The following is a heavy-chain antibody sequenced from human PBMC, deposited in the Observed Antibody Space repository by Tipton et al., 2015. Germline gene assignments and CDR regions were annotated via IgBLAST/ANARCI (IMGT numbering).Heavy chain of an antibody. Sequence: TLSLTCTVSGGSISSSLHYWGWIRQPPGKGLEWIGEIYHTGSTNFQPSLRSRVTMSVDKSKNQFSLNLRSVTAADTAVYYCARASFAIWGSYRTYFDHWGQGILITVSS. D-gene: IGHD3-16*02. CDR1: GGSISSSLHY. J-gene: IGHJ4*02. CDR2: IYHTGST. CDR3: ARASFAIWGSYRTYFDH. V-gene: IGHV4-39*07.